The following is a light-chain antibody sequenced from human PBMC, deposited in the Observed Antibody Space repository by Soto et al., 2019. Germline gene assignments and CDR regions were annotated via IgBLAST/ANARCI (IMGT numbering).Light chain of an antibody. V-gene: IGKV1-5*03. CDR1: QTISSW. J-gene: IGKJ1*01. CDR3: QHYNSYSEA. CDR2: KAS. Sequence: DIQRTQSPSNLSGSVGDRVTITCRASQTISSWLAWYQQKPGKAPKLLIYKASTLKSGVPSRFSGSGSGTEFTLTISSLQPDDFATYYCQHYNSYSEAFGQGTKVDNK.